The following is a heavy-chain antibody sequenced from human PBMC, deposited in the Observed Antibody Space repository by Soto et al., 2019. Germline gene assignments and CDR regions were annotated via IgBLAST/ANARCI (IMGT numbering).Heavy chain of an antibody. CDR1: GGSLSNYG. V-gene: IGHV1-69*12. J-gene: IGHJ6*01. D-gene: IGHD3-22*01. Sequence: QVQLVQSGAEVKKPGSSGKVSCTASGGSLSNYGISWVRQAPGQGLEWMGAIIPVFGTPNYAQKFQDRVTINADESTNKVYMAVRSLTSEDTAVYYCARGDATKIVVTTYSAMEVWGQGTTVTVSS. CDR2: IIPVFGTP. CDR3: ARGDATKIVVTTYSAMEV.